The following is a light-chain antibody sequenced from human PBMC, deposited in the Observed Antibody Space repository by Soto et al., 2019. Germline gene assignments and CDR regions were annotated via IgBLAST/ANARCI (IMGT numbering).Light chain of an antibody. CDR1: SSDVGGYNY. V-gene: IGLV2-14*01. J-gene: IGLJ1*01. CDR3: CSYTTSNTRQIV. CDR2: DVS. Sequence: QSALTQPASVSWSPGQSITISCTGTSSDVGGYNYVSWYQQHPGKAPKFMIYDVSNRPSGVSNRFSGSKSGNTASLTISGLQAEDEADYYCCSYTTSNTRQIVFGTGTKVTVL.